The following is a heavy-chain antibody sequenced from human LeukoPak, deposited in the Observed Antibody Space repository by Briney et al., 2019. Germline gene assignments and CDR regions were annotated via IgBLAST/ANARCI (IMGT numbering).Heavy chain of an antibody. V-gene: IGHV3-7*01. D-gene: IGHD6-13*01. CDR3: ATPHVGIPSIAAAGPTGGLDY. CDR1: GFTFSSYW. J-gene: IGHJ4*02. CDR2: IKQDGSEK. Sequence: PGGSLRLSCAASGFTFSSYWMSWVRQAPEKGLEWVANIKQDGSEKYYVDSVKGRFTISRDNAKNSLYLQMNSLRADDTAVYYCATPHVGIPSIAAAGPTGGLDYWGQGTLVTVSS.